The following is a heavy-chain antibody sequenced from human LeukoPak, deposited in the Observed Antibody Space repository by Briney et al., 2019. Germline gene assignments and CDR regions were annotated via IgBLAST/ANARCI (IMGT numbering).Heavy chain of an antibody. CDR3: ARVRKQRLERIYFHS. D-gene: IGHD6-25*01. CDR2: ISSSGYTM. J-gene: IGHJ4*02. Sequence: GGCLRLSCAASRFIFSDYYKDGLRQAPGRGGEWVASISSSGYTMFYADSVRGRFTISRDNAKSSLLLQMNSLRGEDTAVYFCARVRKQRLERIYFHSWGQGILVTVSS. CDR1: RFIFSDYY. V-gene: IGHV3-11*01.